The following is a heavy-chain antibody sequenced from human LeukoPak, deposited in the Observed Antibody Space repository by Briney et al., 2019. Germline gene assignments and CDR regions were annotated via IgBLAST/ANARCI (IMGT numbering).Heavy chain of an antibody. CDR2: INPNSGGT. Sequence: ASVKVSCKASGYTFTGYYMHWVRQAPGQGLEWMGWINPNSGGTNYAQKFQGRVTMTRDTSISTAYMELSRLTLDATAVYDCARRTPLWFGEANFDYWGQGTLVTVSS. J-gene: IGHJ4*02. CDR1: GYTFTGYY. CDR3: ARRTPLWFGEANFDY. V-gene: IGHV1-2*02. D-gene: IGHD3-10*01.